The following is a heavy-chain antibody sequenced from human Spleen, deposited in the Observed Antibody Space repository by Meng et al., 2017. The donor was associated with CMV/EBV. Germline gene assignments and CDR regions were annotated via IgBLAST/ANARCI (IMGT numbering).Heavy chain of an antibody. CDR3: ARTNWNDGWFDP. V-gene: IGHV4-61*01. D-gene: IGHD1-1*01. J-gene: IGHJ5*02. CDR2: IYYSGST. Sequence: TVSGASVSSGSYYCSWIRQPPGTGLEWIGYIYYSGSTNYNPSLKSRVTISVDTSKNQFSLKLSSVTAADTAVYYCARTNWNDGWFDPWGQGTLVTVSS. CDR1: GASVSSGSYY.